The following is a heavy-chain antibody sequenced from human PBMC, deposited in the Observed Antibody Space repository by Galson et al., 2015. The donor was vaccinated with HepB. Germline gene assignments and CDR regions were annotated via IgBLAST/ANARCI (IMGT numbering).Heavy chain of an antibody. CDR2: SDIDGSAT. Sequence: SLRLSCAASGFTFSSYWMHWVRQNPGEGLVWVARSDIDGSATSYADSVKGRFTISRDNAKNTLYLQMNGLRVEDTAVYYCARNPKYWYFDLYGSGSGWGQRTLVTVSS. CDR1: GFTFSSYW. D-gene: IGHD3-10*01. CDR3: ARNPKYWYFDLYGSGSG. J-gene: IGHJ4*02. V-gene: IGHV3-74*01.